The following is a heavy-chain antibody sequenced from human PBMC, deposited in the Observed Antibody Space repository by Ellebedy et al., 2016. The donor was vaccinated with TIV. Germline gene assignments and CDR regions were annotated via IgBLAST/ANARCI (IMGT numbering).Heavy chain of an antibody. D-gene: IGHD2-15*01. CDR3: AKGRGGSSYSSLDV. CDR1: GFTFSNYA. J-gene: IGHJ6*02. Sequence: PGGSLRLSCAASGFTFSNYAMNWVRQATGQGPEWVSVTSGSSDSRDYADSVKGRFTISRDNSQNTLYLQMNSLRAEDTAVYYCAKGRGGSSYSSLDVWGQGTTFTVSS. CDR2: TSGSSDSR. V-gene: IGHV3-23*01.